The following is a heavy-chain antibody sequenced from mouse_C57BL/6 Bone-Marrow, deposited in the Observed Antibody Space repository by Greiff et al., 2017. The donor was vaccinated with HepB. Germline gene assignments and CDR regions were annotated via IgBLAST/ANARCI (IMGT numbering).Heavy chain of an antibody. Sequence: QVQLQQSGAELVRPGASVPLSCKASGYTFTDYEMHWVKQTPVHGLEWIGAIDPETGGTAYNQKFKGKAILTADKSSITAYMELRSLTSEDSAVYYCTRFAYWGQGTLVTVSA. V-gene: IGHV1-15*01. J-gene: IGHJ3*01. CDR3: TRFAY. CDR1: GYTFTDYE. CDR2: IDPETGGT.